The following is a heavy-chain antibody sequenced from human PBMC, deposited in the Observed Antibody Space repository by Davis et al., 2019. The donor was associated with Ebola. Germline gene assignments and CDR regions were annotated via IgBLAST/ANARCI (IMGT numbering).Heavy chain of an antibody. CDR2: IRYDGSNK. J-gene: IGHJ4*02. Sequence: GGSLRLSCAASGFTFSSYGMHWVRQAPGKGLEWVAFIRYDGSNKYYADSVKGRFTISRDNSKNTLYLQMNSLRAEDTAVYYCAKDSGLTNERYFDYWGQGTLVTVSS. CDR1: GFTFSSYG. D-gene: IGHD3-10*01. CDR3: AKDSGLTNERYFDY. V-gene: IGHV3-30*02.